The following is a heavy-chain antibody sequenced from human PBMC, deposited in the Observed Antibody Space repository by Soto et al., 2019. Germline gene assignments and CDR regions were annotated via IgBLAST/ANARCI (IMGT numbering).Heavy chain of an antibody. Sequence: GSGPTLVNPTQTLTLTCTFSGFSLSTSGMRVSWIRQPPGKALEWLARIDWDDDKFYSTSLKTRLTISKDTSKNQVVLTMTNMDPVDTATYYCASDCGSTSCQGVGRYYYGMDVWGQGTTVTVSS. J-gene: IGHJ6*02. V-gene: IGHV2-70*04. CDR2: IDWDDDK. CDR1: GFSLSTSGMR. CDR3: ASDCGSTSCQGVGRYYYGMDV. D-gene: IGHD2-2*01.